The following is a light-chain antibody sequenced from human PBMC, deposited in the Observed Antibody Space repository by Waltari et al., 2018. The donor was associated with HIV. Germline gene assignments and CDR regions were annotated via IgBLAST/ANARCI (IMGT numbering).Light chain of an antibody. V-gene: IGLV2-18*02. J-gene: IGLJ3*02. Sequence: QSTLTQPPSVSGSLGQSVTIACSGTRSDIGSYNRVSWYQQPPGTAPKLIIYEVTNRPSGVAVRFSGSKSGNTASLTISGLQAEDEADYYCSSYTTSSTWVFGGGTQLTVL. CDR2: EVT. CDR3: SSYTTSSTWV. CDR1: RSDIGSYNR.